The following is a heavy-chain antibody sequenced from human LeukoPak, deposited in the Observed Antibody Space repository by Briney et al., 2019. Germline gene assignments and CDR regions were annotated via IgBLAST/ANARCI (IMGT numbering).Heavy chain of an antibody. Sequence: PGGSLRLSCAASGFTFSSYWMNWVRQAPGKGLVWVSRINSDGSRTSYADSVKGRFTISRDNAKNTLYLQMNSLRAEDTAVYYCARGEWELLMVIGYYWGQGTLVTVSS. J-gene: IGHJ4*02. V-gene: IGHV3-74*01. CDR2: INSDGSRT. CDR3: ARGEWELLMVIGYY. CDR1: GFTFSSYW. D-gene: IGHD1-26*01.